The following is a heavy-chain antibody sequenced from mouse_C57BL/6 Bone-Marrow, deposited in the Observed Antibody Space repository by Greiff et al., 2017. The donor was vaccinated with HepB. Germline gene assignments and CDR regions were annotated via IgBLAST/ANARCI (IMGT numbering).Heavy chain of an antibody. D-gene: IGHD2-3*01. J-gene: IGHJ4*01. CDR1: GYTFTSYW. Sequence: VQLQQPGAELVMPGASVKLSCKASGYTFTSYWMHWVKQRPGQGLEWIGNINPSNGGTNYNEKFKSKATLTVDKSSSTAYMQLSSLTSEDSAVYYCARMTYDGYYYAMDYWGQGTSGTVSS. V-gene: IGHV1-53*01. CDR3: ARMTYDGYYYAMDY. CDR2: INPSNGGT.